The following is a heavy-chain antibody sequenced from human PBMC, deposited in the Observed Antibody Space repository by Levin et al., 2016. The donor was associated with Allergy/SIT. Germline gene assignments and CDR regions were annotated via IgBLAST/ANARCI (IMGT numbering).Heavy chain of an antibody. CDR1: GFTFSGYS. D-gene: IGHD4-17*01. V-gene: IGHV3-21*01. Sequence: GGSLRLSCAASGFTFSGYSMNWVRQAPGKGLEWVSSISSSSSYIYYADSVKGRFTISRDNAKNSLYLQMNSLRAEDTAVYYCARDALVVRTVRTFGDYWGQGTLVTVSS. J-gene: IGHJ4*02. CDR3: ARDALVVRTVRTFGDY. CDR2: ISSSSSYI.